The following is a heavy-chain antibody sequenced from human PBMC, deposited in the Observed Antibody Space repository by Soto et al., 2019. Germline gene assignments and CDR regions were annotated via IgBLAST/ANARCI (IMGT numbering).Heavy chain of an antibody. CDR3: AGGAPAGTVGN. J-gene: IGHJ4*02. D-gene: IGHD6-13*01. V-gene: IGHV4-30-2*01. Sequence: QLQLQESGSGLVKPSQTLSLTCAVSGGSISSGGYSWSWIRQPPGKGLEWIGYIYHSGSTYYNPHLKTRATMSGDRSKNQFSLKLSPVAAADKGVGYCAGGAPAGTVGNWGRGTLVSASS. CDR1: GGSISSGGYS. CDR2: IYHSGST.